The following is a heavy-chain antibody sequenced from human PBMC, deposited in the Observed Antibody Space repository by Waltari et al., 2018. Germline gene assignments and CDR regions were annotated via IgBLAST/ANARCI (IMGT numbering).Heavy chain of an antibody. V-gene: IGHV1-18*01. CDR3: ASSSFCSSTTCYLGY. Sequence: QVRLVQSAAEVKKPGASVKVSCKASGYTFSSYGISWVRQAPGQGLEWMGWVGAYNGNTDDAQKFRGRGTLTTDRSTNTAYMELRSLRSDDTAFYYCASSSFCSSTTCYLGYWGQGTLVTVSS. J-gene: IGHJ4*02. D-gene: IGHD2-2*01. CDR2: VGAYNGNT. CDR1: GYTFSSYG.